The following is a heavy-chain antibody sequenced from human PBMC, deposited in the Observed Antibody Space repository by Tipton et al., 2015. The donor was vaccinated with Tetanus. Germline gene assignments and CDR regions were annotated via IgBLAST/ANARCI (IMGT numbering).Heavy chain of an antibody. V-gene: IGHV4-61*01. CDR1: GGSVRSGSYY. J-gene: IGHJ4*02. D-gene: IGHD6-19*01. CDR3: TRLPRQWLAHGNY. CDR2: ISYSGST. Sequence: TLSLTCTVSGGSVRSGSYYWNWIRQPPGKGLEWIGYISYSGSTNSNYSLKSRITISQDTSKNQFSLKLTSVTAADTAVYYCTRLPRQWLAHGNYWGQGTLVTVSS.